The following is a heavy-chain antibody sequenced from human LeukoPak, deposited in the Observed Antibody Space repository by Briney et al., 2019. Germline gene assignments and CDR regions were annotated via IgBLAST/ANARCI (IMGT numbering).Heavy chain of an antibody. D-gene: IGHD4-17*01. V-gene: IGHV3-23*01. CDR3: AKVGYGDLDH. CDR2: ISGSGEFT. CDR1: GFMFSSYA. J-gene: IGHJ4*02. Sequence: GGSLRLSCAASGFMFSSYAMTWVRQAPGKGLEWVSSISGSGEFTDYADSVKGRFTISRDNPGNTVYLQMSSLRVDDTATYFCAKVGYGDLDHWGQGVLVPVSS.